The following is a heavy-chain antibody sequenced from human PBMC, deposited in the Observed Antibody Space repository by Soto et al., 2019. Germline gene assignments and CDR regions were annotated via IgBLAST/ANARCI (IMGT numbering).Heavy chain of an antibody. CDR3: ARGGCSGGSCYIYMDV. CDR1: GYTFTSYG. Sequence: ASVKVSCKASGYTFTSYGISWVRQAPGQGLEWMGWISAYNGNTNYAQKLQGRVTMTTDTSTSTAYMGLRSLRSDDTAVYYCARGGCSGGSCYIYMDVWGKGTTVTVSS. J-gene: IGHJ6*03. V-gene: IGHV1-18*01. CDR2: ISAYNGNT. D-gene: IGHD2-15*01.